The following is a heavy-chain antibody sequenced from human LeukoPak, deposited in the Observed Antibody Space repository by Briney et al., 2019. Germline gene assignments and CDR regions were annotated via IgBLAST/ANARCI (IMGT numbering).Heavy chain of an antibody. V-gene: IGHV4-4*09. J-gene: IGHJ4*02. CDR2: IYTSGTT. D-gene: IGHD2-21*01. CDR3: ARHSYASSKFDY. Sequence: DALSLTHSVSCGSIRSYNWIWIRQPPARGLEGIGYIYTSGTTNYNPSLKSPLTISVDTSKNQFSLKLSSVTAADTAVYYCARHSYASSKFDYWGQGTLVTVSS. CDR1: CGSIRSYN.